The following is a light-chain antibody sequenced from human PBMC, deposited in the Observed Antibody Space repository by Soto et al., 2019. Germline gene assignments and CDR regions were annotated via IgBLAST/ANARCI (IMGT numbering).Light chain of an antibody. V-gene: IGLV1-44*01. CDR2: SNN. CDR3: AVWDDSLSGVV. Sequence: QSVLTQPPSASGTPGQRVTISCSGGSSNIGSNSVNWYQQLPRTAPKFLIYSNNQRPSGVPDRFSGSKSGTSASLAISGLPSEDEADYYCAVWDDSLSGVVFGGGTKVTVL. CDR1: SSNIGSNS. J-gene: IGLJ2*01.